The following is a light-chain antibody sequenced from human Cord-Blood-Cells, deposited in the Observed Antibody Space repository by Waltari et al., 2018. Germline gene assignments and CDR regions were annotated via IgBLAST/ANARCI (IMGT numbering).Light chain of an antibody. CDR3: QQYDNLPPLT. J-gene: IGKJ4*01. CDR2: DAS. V-gene: IGKV1-33*01. CDR1: QDISNY. Sequence: DIQMTQSPSSLSASVGDRVTLTCQASQDISNYLNWYQQKPGKAPELLIYDASNLETGGPSRFSGSGSGTDFTFTISSLQPEDIATYYCQQYDNLPPLTFGGGTKVEIK.